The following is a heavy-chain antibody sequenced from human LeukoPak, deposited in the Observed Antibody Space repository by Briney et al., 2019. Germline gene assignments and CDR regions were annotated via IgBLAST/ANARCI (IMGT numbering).Heavy chain of an antibody. CDR3: ARASEMATILDY. CDR2: ISSNGGST. V-gene: IGHV3-64*01. CDR1: GFTFSSYA. D-gene: IGHD5-24*01. Sequence: WGSLRLSCAASGFTFSSYAMHWVRQAPGKGLEYVSAISSNGGSTYYANSVKGRFTISRDNSKNTLYLQMGSLRAEDMAVYYCARASEMATILDYWGQGTLVTVSS. J-gene: IGHJ4*02.